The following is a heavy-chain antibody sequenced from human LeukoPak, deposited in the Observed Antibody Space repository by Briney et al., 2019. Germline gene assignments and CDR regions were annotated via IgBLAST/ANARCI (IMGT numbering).Heavy chain of an antibody. Sequence: GGSLRLSCAASGFTFSNYWMTWVRQAPGKGQEWVANIKEDGSDTYYGDSVKGRFTISRDNAKNSVYLQMNSLRAEDTAVYYCAREFAVGAAYVRFYYGMDVWGQGTTVTVSS. V-gene: IGHV3-7*01. CDR3: AREFAVGAAYVRFYYGMDV. J-gene: IGHJ6*02. CDR2: IKEDGSDT. D-gene: IGHD1-26*01. CDR1: GFTFSNYW.